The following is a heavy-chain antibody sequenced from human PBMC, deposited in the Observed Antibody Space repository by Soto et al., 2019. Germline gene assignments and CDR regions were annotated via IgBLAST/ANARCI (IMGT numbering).Heavy chain of an antibody. D-gene: IGHD2-15*01. CDR2: IWYDGSNK. CDR3: ARDRGDGVVVAATGWFDP. Sequence: QVQLVESGGGVVQPGRSLRLSCAASGFTFSSYGMHWVRQAPGKGLEWVAVIWYDGSNKYYADSVKGRFTISRDNSKNTLYLQMNSLRAEDRAVYYCARDRGDGVVVAATGWFDPWGQGTLVTVSS. V-gene: IGHV3-33*01. CDR1: GFTFSSYG. J-gene: IGHJ5*02.